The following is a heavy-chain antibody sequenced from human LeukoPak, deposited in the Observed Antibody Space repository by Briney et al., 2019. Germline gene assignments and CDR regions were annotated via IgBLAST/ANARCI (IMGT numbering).Heavy chain of an antibody. J-gene: IGHJ6*03. V-gene: IGHV3-23*01. CDR3: AKDTTAWWYHRAYMDV. Sequence: GGSLRLSCAASGFTFSSYAMSWVRQAPGGGLEWVSAISGSGDTTYHADAVKGRFTISRDNSENRLSLQMDSLRAEDTAVYFCAKDTTAWWYHRAYMDVWGKGTTVTVSS. D-gene: IGHD2-15*01. CDR2: ISGSGDTT. CDR1: GFTFSSYA.